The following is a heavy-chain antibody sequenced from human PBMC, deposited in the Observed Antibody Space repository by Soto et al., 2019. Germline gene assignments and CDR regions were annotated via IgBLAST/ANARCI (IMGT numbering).Heavy chain of an antibody. V-gene: IGHV3-11*06. CDR1: GFTFSDYY. J-gene: IGHJ3*02. CDR2: ISSSSSYT. CDR3: ARSGYYYDSSGSDDAFDI. Sequence: GGSLRLSCAASGFTFSDYYMSWIRQAPGKGLEWVSYISSSSSYTNYADSVKGRFTISRDNAKNSLYLQMNSLRAEDTAVYYCARSGYYYDSSGSDDAFDIWGQGTMVTVSS. D-gene: IGHD3-22*01.